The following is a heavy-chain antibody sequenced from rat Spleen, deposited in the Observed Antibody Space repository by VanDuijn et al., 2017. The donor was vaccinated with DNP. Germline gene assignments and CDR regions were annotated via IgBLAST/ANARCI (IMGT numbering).Heavy chain of an antibody. CDR2: IIYDVGST. Sequence: EVQLVESGGGLVQPGRSLKLSCAASGFTFSNYGMAWVRQAPTKGLEWVATIIYDVGSTYYRDSVKGRFTISRDNAKSTPYLQMDSLRSEDTATYYCVRPRGRWGRVYFDYWGQGVMVTVSS. CDR1: GFTFSNYG. V-gene: IGHV5-29*01. J-gene: IGHJ2*01. CDR3: VRPRGRWGRVYFDY. D-gene: IGHD1-11*01.